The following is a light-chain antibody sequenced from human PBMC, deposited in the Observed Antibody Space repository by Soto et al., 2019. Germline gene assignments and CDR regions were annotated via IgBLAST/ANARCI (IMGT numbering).Light chain of an antibody. Sequence: QSVLTQAPSASGTPGQRVTISCSGSDSNIGSEFVYWYQQLPETAPKLLIYGNNIRPSGVPDRFSGSKSGTSASLAITGLQAEDEADYYCHSYDRSLSGSVFGGGTKLTVL. CDR2: GNN. V-gene: IGLV1-40*01. CDR3: HSYDRSLSGSV. J-gene: IGLJ3*02. CDR1: DSNIGSEF.